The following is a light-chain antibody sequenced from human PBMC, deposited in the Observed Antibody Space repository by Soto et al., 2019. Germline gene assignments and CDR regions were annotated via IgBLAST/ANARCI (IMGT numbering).Light chain of an antibody. Sequence: DLQMTQSPSTLSAPVGDRVTITCRASQSISSWLAWYQQKPGKAPKLLIYKASSLESGVPSRFSGSGSGTEFTLTISSLQPDDFETYYCQQYNSYAYTFGQGTNLEIK. CDR3: QQYNSYAYT. CDR2: KAS. V-gene: IGKV1-5*03. CDR1: QSISSW. J-gene: IGKJ2*01.